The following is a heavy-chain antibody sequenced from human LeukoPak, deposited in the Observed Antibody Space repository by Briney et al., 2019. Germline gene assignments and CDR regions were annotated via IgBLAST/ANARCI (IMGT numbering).Heavy chain of an antibody. V-gene: IGHV4-30-4*01. D-gene: IGHD2-15*01. CDR3: ASTYCSGGSCYLDY. CDR2: IYYSGST. CDR1: GGSISSGDYY. J-gene: IGHJ4*02. Sequence: KPSETLSLTCTVSGGSISSGDYYWSWIRQPPGKGLEWIGYIYYSGSTYYNPSLKSRVTISVDTSKNQFSLKLSSVTAADTAVYYCASTYCSGGSCYLDYWGQGTLVTVSS.